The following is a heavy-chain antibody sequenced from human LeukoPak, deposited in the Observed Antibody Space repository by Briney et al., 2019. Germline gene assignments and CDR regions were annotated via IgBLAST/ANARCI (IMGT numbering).Heavy chain of an antibody. V-gene: IGHV3-53*01. J-gene: IGHJ3*02. CDR1: GFIVSSNY. Sequence: GGSLRLSCAASGFIVSSNYMNWVRQAPGKGLEWVSVIYTGGNTYYADSVKGRFTISRDNSKNTLYLQMHNLRAEDTAVYYCASPSSGQSFDIWGQGTMVTVSS. D-gene: IGHD6-19*01. CDR2: IYTGGNT. CDR3: ASPSSGQSFDI.